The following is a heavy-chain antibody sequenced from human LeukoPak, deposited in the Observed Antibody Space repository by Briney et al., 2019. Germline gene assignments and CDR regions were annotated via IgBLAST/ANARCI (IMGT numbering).Heavy chain of an antibody. D-gene: IGHD3-22*01. CDR2: INPNSGGT. CDR3: ARAAYYYDSSGPWYFDY. V-gene: IGHV1-2*02. CDR1: GYTFTGYY. Sequence: ASVKVSCKASGYTFTGYYMHGVRQAPGQGLEWMGWINPNSGGTNYAQKFQGRVTMTRDTSISTAYMELSRLRSDDTAVYYCARAAYYYDSSGPWYFDYWGQGTLVTVSS. J-gene: IGHJ4*02.